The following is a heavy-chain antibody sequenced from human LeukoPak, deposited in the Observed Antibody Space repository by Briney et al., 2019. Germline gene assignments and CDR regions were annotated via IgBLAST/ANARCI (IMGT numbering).Heavy chain of an antibody. CDR2: IYSGGST. CDR3: ARATLDN. Sequence: GRSLRLSCAASGFSVSNNNISWVRQAPGKGLEWVSVIYSGGSTKYADSVKARFTISRDNSKTTVYLQMNSLRAEDTAVYFCARATLDNWGQGTLVTVSS. V-gene: IGHV3-53*01. J-gene: IGHJ4*02. CDR1: GFSVSNNN.